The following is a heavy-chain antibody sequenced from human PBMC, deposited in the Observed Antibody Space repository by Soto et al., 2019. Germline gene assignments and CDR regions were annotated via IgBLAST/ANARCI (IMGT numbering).Heavy chain of an antibody. V-gene: IGHV1-46*03. D-gene: IGHD6-19*01. J-gene: IGHJ3*02. Sequence: GASVKGSCKASGGTFSSYAISWARQAPGQGLEWMGIINPSGGSTSYAQKFQGRVTMTRDTSTSTVYMELSSLRSEDTAVYYCARDREKYSSGWDDDAFDIWGQGTMVTVSS. CDR3: ARDREKYSSGWDDDAFDI. CDR2: INPSGGST. CDR1: GGTFSSYA.